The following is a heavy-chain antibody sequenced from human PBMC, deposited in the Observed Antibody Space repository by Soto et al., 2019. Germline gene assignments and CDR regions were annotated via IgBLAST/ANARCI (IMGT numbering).Heavy chain of an antibody. CDR2: ISYDGSNK. V-gene: IGHV3-30*18. J-gene: IGHJ4*02. D-gene: IGHD2-21*02. CDR1: GFTFSSYG. Sequence: QVQLVESGGGVVQPGRSLRLSCAASGFTFSSYGMHWVRQAPGKGLEWVAVISYDGSNKYYADSVKGRFTISRDNSKNTLYLQMNSLRAEDTAVYYCAKEAFVVVTAPDSDYWGQGTLVTVSS. CDR3: AKEAFVVVTAPDSDY.